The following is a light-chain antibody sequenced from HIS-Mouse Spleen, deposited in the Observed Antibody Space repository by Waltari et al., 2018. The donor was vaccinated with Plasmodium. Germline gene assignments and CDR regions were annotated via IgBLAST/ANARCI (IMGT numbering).Light chain of an antibody. CDR3: YSTDSSGNHRV. CDR1: ALPKKY. V-gene: IGLV3-10*01. CDR2: EDS. Sequence: SYELTQPPSVSVSPGQTARITCSGDALPKKYADWYQQKSGKAPVLVIYEDSKRPSGITVRFSGSSSGTMATLTISGAQVEDEADYYCYSTDSSGNHRVFGGGTKLTVL. J-gene: IGLJ3*02.